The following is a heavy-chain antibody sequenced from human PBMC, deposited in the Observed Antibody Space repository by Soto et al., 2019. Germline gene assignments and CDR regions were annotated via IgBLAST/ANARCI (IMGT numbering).Heavy chain of an antibody. CDR1: GFTFSSYA. J-gene: IGHJ3*02. CDR3: ARDPGYFDSSGYNDAFDI. D-gene: IGHD3-22*01. CDR2: ISGSGGST. V-gene: IGHV3-23*01. Sequence: PGGSLRLSCAASGFTFSSYAMSWVRQAPGKGLEWVSVISGSGGSTYYADSVKGRFTISRDNSKNSLYLQMNSLRAEDTAVYYCARDPGYFDSSGYNDAFDIWGQGTMVTVSS.